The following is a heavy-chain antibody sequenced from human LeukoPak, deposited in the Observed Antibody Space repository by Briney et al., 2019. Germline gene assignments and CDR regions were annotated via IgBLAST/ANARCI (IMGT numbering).Heavy chain of an antibody. D-gene: IGHD3-3*01. CDR2: INHSGST. Sequence: ASETLSLTCAVYGGSFSGYYWSWIRQPPGKGLEWIGEINHSGSTNYNPSLKSRVTISVDTSKNQFSLKLSSVTAADTAVYYCARGAPSYYDFWSGYYIFDYWGQGTLVTVSS. V-gene: IGHV4-34*01. CDR1: GGSFSGYY. CDR3: ARGAPSYYDFWSGYYIFDY. J-gene: IGHJ4*02.